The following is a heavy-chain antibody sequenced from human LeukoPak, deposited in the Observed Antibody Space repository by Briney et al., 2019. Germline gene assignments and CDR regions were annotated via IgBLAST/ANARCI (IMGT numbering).Heavy chain of an antibody. D-gene: IGHD6-13*01. CDR3: ARGGQLAYSFDI. J-gene: IGHJ3*02. CDR2: IYYSGTT. Sequence: SETLSLTCAVSGASITSHPWNWVRQPPGKGLEWIGYIYYSGTTDYNPSLKSRATISVDTSKNQFSLKLSSLTAADTAVYFCARGGQLAYSFDIWGQGTMVTVSS. V-gene: IGHV4-59*11. CDR1: GASITSHP.